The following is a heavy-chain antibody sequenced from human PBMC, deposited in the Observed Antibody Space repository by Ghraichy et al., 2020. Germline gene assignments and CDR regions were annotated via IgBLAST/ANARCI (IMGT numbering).Heavy chain of an antibody. D-gene: IGHD2-2*01. Sequence: SQTLSLTCTVSGGSISSGGYYWSWIRQHPGKGLEWSGYIYYSGSTYYNPSLKSRVTISVDTSKNQSSLKLSSVTAADTAVYYCARVLSTGYCSSTSCYPYNWFDPWGQGTLVTVSS. CDR1: GGSISSGGYY. V-gene: IGHV4-31*02. J-gene: IGHJ5*02. CDR2: IYYSGST. CDR3: ARVLSTGYCSSTSCYPYNWFDP.